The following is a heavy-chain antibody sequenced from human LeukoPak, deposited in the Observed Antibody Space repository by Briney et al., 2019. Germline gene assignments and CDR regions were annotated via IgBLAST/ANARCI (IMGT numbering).Heavy chain of an antibody. D-gene: IGHD1-26*01. CDR1: GFTFRAYW. J-gene: IGHJ4*02. CDR2: IRSKAYGGTT. CDR3: TRGRRATHDY. V-gene: IGHV3-49*04. Sequence: PGGSLRLSCAASGFTFRAYWMNWVRQAPGKGLEWVGFIRSKAYGGTTEYAASVKGRFTISRDDSKSIAYLQMNSLKTEDTAVYYCTRGRRATHDYWGQGTLVTVSS.